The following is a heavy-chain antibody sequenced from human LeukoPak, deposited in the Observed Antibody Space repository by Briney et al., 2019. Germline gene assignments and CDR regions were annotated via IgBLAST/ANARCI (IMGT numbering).Heavy chain of an antibody. D-gene: IGHD3-3*01. CDR2: ISSSSSYI. V-gene: IGHV3-21*01. J-gene: IGHJ6*03. CDR1: GFTFSSYS. Sequence: PGGSLRLSCAASGFTFSSYSMNCVRQAPGKGLEWVSSISSSSSYIYYADSVKGRFTISRDNAKNSLYLQMNSLRAEDTAVYYCATSTSDFGVVIVYYYYMDVWGKGTTVTVSS. CDR3: ATSTSDFGVVIVYYYYMDV.